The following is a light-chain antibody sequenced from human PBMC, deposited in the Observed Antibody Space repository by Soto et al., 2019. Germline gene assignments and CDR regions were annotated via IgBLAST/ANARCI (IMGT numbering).Light chain of an antibody. CDR3: QQFDNSPLT. CDR1: QSLRNNY. J-gene: IGKJ4*01. V-gene: IGKV3-20*01. Sequence: EIVLTQSPGTLSLSPGERATLSCRASQSLRNNYLAWYQQKPGQTPRLLIHSAASRATGIPDRFSGSGSGTDFTLTISRLEPEDFAVYYCQQFDNSPLTFGGGKKVEIK. CDR2: SAA.